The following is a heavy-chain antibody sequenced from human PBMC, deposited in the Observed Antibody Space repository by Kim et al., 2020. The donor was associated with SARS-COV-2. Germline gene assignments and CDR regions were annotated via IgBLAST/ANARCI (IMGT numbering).Heavy chain of an antibody. Sequence: SVKVSCKASGGTFRSYAISWVRQAPGQGLEWMGRIIPILGIANYAQKFQGRVTITADKSTSTAYMELSSLRSEDTAVYYCARAYGSNSSGWLPYYFDYWGQGTLVTVSS. CDR1: GGTFRSYA. CDR2: IIPILGIA. D-gene: IGHD6-19*01. J-gene: IGHJ4*02. CDR3: ARAYGSNSSGWLPYYFDY. V-gene: IGHV1-69*04.